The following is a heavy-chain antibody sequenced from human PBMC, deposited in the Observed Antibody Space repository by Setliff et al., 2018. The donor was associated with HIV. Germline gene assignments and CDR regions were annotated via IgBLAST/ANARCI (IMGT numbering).Heavy chain of an antibody. CDR2: ISGSATTT. Sequence: HPGGSLRLSCAAPGLTLSKYAMTWVRQVPGKGLEWVAAISGSATTTNHADSVKGRFTISRDNSRNTVSLQMNSLRVEDSAIFYCAKGVGHNFYFMDVWGKGITVTVSS. J-gene: IGHJ6*03. D-gene: IGHD3-10*01. CDR3: AKGVGHNFYFMDV. V-gene: IGHV3-23*01. CDR1: GLTLSKYA.